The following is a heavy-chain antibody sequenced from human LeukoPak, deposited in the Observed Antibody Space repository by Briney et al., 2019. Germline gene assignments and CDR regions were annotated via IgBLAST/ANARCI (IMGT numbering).Heavy chain of an antibody. CDR2: ISGSGGST. Sequence: GGSLRLSCAASGFTFSSYAMSWVRQAPGKGLEWVSAISGSGGSTYYADSVKGRLTISRDNSKNTLYLQMNSLRAEDTAVYYCAKPDSSGWYDGLGYWGQGTLVTVSS. CDR1: GFTFSSYA. J-gene: IGHJ4*02. V-gene: IGHV3-23*01. D-gene: IGHD6-19*01. CDR3: AKPDSSGWYDGLGY.